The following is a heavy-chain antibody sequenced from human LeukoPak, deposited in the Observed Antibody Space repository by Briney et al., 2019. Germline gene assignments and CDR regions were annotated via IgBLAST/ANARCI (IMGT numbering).Heavy chain of an antibody. V-gene: IGHV3-23*01. D-gene: IGHD4-17*01. CDR3: AKDVKSDGVWDIDH. J-gene: IGHJ4*01. Sequence: GSLRLSCAASGFTFRDYTMNWVRQAPGKGLEWVSGIYGSGGGQTFYADSVRGQFIISRDDSRNLVFLHMDRLRVEDTGLYYCAKDVKSDGVWDIDHWGQGTVVTVSS. CDR1: GFTFRDYT. CDR2: IYGSGGGQT.